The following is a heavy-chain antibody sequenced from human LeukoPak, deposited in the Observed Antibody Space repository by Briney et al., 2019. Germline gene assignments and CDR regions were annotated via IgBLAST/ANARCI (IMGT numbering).Heavy chain of an antibody. V-gene: IGHV4-39*01. Sequence: SETLSLTCTVSGGSISSSSYYWGWIRQPPGKGLEWIGSIYYSGSTYYNPSLKSRVTISVDTSKNQFSLKLSSVTAADTAVYYCARRNHYDSSGYYFDYWGQGTLVTVSS. J-gene: IGHJ4*02. D-gene: IGHD3-22*01. CDR2: IYYSGST. CDR3: ARRNHYDSSGYYFDY. CDR1: GGSISSSSYY.